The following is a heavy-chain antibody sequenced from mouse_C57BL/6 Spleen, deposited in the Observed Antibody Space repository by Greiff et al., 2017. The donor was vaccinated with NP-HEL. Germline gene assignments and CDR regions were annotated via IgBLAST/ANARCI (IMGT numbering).Heavy chain of an antibody. CDR2: IYPGDGDT. J-gene: IGHJ2*01. V-gene: IGHV1-80*01. D-gene: IGHD1-1*01. CDR3: ARGFITTVGVDY. CDR1: GYAFSSYW. Sequence: QVQLQQSGAELVKPEASVKISCKASGYAFSSYWMNWVKQRPGKGLEWIGQIYPGDGDTNYNGKFKGKATLTADKSSSTAYMQLSSLTSEDSAVYFCARGFITTVGVDYWGQGTTLTVSS.